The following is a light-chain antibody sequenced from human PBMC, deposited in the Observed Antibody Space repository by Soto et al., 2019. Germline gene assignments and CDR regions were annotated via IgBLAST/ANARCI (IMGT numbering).Light chain of an antibody. J-gene: IGKJ5*01. CDR1: QYVSNK. V-gene: IGKV3-15*01. CDR2: GAS. Sequence: EIVMTQSPATLSVSPGETATLSCRASQYVSNKVAWYQQKPGQAPSLLILGASTRATGVPARSSGSGSGTEFTLSISSLQSEDFAVYYCKQYKEWPPFTFGQGTRLENK. CDR3: KQYKEWPPFT.